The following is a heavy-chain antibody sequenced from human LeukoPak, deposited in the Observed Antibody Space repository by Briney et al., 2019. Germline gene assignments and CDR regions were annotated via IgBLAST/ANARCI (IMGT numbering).Heavy chain of an antibody. CDR3: ARDQRSESYYPWGWFDP. V-gene: IGHV3-66*02. D-gene: IGHD1-26*01. J-gene: IGHJ5*02. Sequence: GGSLRLSCAASGFAVSTNYLSWVRQAPGKGLEWVSVIYSDGSTYYTDSVKGRFTISRDNSKTTLYLQMNSLRPEETAVYYCARDQRSESYYPWGWFDPWGREPWSPSPQ. CDR2: IYSDGST. CDR1: GFAVSTNY.